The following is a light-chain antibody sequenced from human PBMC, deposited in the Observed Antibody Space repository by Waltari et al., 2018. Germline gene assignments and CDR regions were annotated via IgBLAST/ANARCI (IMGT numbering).Light chain of an antibody. CDR1: QRVLYSSNNKNY. Sequence: IVLTSSPNYPAVSPGARATINCKSSQRVLYSSNNKNYLAWYKQKPGQPPKRLIYWASTRESGVPGRFSGSGSGTDVTLTISSLQAEDVAVYYCQQYYSTPPYTFGQGTKLEIK. V-gene: IGKV4-1*01. CDR3: QQYYSTPPYT. J-gene: IGKJ2*01. CDR2: WAS.